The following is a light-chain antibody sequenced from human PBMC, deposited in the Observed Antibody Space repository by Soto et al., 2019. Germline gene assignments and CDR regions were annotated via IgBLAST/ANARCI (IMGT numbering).Light chain of an antibody. CDR2: GVS. CDR3: SSHTISSALQV. V-gene: IGLV2-14*01. Sequence: QSVLTQPASVSVSPGQSITSSCTGTISDFVVYNYVSWYQQHPGKAPKLMIYGVSNRPSGVSNRFSGSKSGNTASLTISGLQADDEADYYCSSHTISSALQVFGTGTKVTVL. J-gene: IGLJ1*01. CDR1: ISDFVVYNY.